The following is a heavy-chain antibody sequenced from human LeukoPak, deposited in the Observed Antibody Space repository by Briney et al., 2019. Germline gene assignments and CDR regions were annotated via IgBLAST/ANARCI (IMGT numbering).Heavy chain of an antibody. Sequence: SETLSLTCAVYGGSFSGYYWSWIRQPPGKGLEWIGEINHSGSTNYNPSLKSRVTISVDTSKNQFSLKLSSVTAADTAVYYCARNYYYDSSGYSAQNWFDPWGQGTLVTVSS. V-gene: IGHV4-34*01. CDR2: INHSGST. CDR3: ARNYYYDSSGYSAQNWFDP. D-gene: IGHD3-22*01. CDR1: GGSFSGYY. J-gene: IGHJ5*02.